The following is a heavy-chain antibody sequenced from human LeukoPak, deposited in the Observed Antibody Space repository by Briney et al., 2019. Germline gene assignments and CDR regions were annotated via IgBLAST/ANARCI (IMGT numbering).Heavy chain of an antibody. CDR3: ARGPISGVIHFDY. J-gene: IGHJ4*02. CDR2: IYYSGST. CDR1: GVSISSNY. D-gene: IGHD3-3*01. V-gene: IGHV4-59*01. Sequence: PSETLSLTCTVSGVSISSNYWSWIRQPPGKGLEWIGYIYYSGSTNYNPSLKSRVTMSLDTSNNQFSLKLSSVTAADTAVYYCARGPISGVIHFDYWGQGTLVTVSS.